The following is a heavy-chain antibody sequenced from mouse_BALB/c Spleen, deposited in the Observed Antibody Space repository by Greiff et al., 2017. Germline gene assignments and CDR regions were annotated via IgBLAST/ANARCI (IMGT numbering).Heavy chain of an antibody. CDR1: GYTFSSYW. J-gene: IGHJ4*01. D-gene: IGHD1-1*01. CDR3: ARDYGTLYAIDY. Sequence: QVQLMQSGAGLMKPGASVKISCKATGYTFSSYWIEWVKQRPGHGLEWIGWILPGSGSTNYNEMSKGKVTFTANTSSNTAYMQLSSLTSADSAVYYCARDYGTLYAIDYWGQGTSVTVSS. V-gene: IGHV1-9*01. CDR2: ILPGSGST.